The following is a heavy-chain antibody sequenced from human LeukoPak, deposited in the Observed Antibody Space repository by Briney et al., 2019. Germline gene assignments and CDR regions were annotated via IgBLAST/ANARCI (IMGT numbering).Heavy chain of an antibody. Sequence: QTGGSLRLSCAASGFTFSSYAMHWVRQAPGKGLEWVAVISYDGSNKYYADSVKGRFTISRDNSKNTLYLQMNSLRAEDTAVYYCARVYTPRGSGWYFGYWGQGTLVTVSS. CDR3: ARVYTPRGSGWYFGY. J-gene: IGHJ4*02. CDR1: GFTFSSYA. D-gene: IGHD6-19*01. V-gene: IGHV3-30*14. CDR2: ISYDGSNK.